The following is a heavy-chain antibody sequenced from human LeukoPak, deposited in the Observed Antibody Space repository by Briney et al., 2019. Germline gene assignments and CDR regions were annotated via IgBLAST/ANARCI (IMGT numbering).Heavy chain of an antibody. CDR3: ARDRMRGYSYGYKGDYYYYYMDG. CDR1: GYTFTSYG. J-gene: IGHJ6*03. Sequence: ASVKVSCKASGYTFTSYGISWVRQAPGQGLEWMGWISAYNGNTNYAQKLQGRVTMTTDTSTSTAYMELRSLRSDDTAVYYCARDRMRGYSYGYKGDYYYYYMDGWGKGTTVTVSS. D-gene: IGHD5-18*01. CDR2: ISAYNGNT. V-gene: IGHV1-18*01.